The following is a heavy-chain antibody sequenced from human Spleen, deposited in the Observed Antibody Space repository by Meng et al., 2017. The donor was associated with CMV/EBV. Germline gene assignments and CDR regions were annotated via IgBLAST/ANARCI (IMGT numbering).Heavy chain of an antibody. CDR1: GYTFTSFG. Sequence: ASVKVSCKASGYTFTSFGISWVRQAPGQGLEWMGWINTYNVNRDYAQKLQGRVTMTKDTSTSTAYMELRSVRFDDTAVYYCARDSNGFPDWGQGTLVTVSS. CDR2: INTYNVNR. V-gene: IGHV1-18*01. J-gene: IGHJ4*02. D-gene: IGHD3-22*01. CDR3: ARDSNGFPD.